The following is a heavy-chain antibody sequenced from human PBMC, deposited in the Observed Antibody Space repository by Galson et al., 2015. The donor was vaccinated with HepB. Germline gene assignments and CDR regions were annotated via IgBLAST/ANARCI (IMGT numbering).Heavy chain of an antibody. D-gene: IGHD2-2*01. Sequence: SVKVSCKASGYTFTSYYMHWVRQAPGQGLEWMGIINPSGGSTSYAQKFQGRVTMTRDTSTSTVYMELSSLRSEDTAVYYCASGAVHGSSHPIARRAFDIWGQGTMVTVSS. CDR3: ASGAVHGSSHPIARRAFDI. J-gene: IGHJ3*02. CDR2: INPSGGST. CDR1: GYTFTSYY. V-gene: IGHV1-46*01.